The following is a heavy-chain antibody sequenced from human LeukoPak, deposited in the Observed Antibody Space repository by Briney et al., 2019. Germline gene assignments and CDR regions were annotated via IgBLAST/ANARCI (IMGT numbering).Heavy chain of an antibody. V-gene: IGHV4-39*01. Sequence: PSETLSLTCTVSGGSISSSSYYWGWIRQPPGKGLEWIGSIYYSGSTYYNPSLKSRVTISVDTSKNQFSLKLSSVTAADTAVYYCARHEVDTAMVTLFGFGYWGQGTLVTVSS. D-gene: IGHD5-18*01. J-gene: IGHJ4*02. CDR3: ARHEVDTAMVTLFGFGY. CDR2: IYYSGST. CDR1: GGSISSSSYY.